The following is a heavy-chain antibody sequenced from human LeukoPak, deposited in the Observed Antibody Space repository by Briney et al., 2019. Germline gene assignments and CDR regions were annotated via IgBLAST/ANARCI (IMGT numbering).Heavy chain of an antibody. CDR3: ARDVGEYCSSTNCYASHY. V-gene: IGHV1-2*02. D-gene: IGHD2-2*01. CDR1: GYTFTGYY. CDR2: INPNSGGT. Sequence: ASVEVSCKASGYTFTGYYMHWVRQAPGQGLEWMGWINPNSGGTNYAQKFQGRVTMTRDTPISTAYMELSRLRSDDTAVYYCARDVGEYCSSTNCYASHYWGQGTLVTVSS. J-gene: IGHJ4*02.